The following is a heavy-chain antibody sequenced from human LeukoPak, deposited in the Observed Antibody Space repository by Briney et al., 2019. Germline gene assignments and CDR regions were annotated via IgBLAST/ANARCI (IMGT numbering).Heavy chain of an antibody. Sequence: KVSCKGSGYSFTSYWIGWVRQMPWKGLEWMGIIYPGDSDTRYSPSFQGQVTISADKSISAAYLQWSSLKASDTAMYYCASRITGTTSDAFDIWGQGTMVTVSS. D-gene: IGHD1-7*01. CDR1: GYSFTSYW. CDR3: ASRITGTTSDAFDI. J-gene: IGHJ3*02. CDR2: IYPGDSDT. V-gene: IGHV5-51*01.